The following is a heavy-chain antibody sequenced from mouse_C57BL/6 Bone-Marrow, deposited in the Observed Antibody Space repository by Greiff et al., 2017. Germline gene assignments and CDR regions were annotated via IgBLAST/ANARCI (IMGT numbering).Heavy chain of an antibody. CDR2: INPGNGGT. J-gene: IGHJ1*03. CDR3: GYYGYDGPCWYFDV. V-gene: IGHV1-53*01. Sequence: QVQLQQPGTELVKPGASVKLSCKASGYTFTSYWMHWVKQRPGQGLEWIGNINPGNGGTNYNEKFKSKATLTVDKSSSTAYMQLSSLTSEDSAVYYCGYYGYDGPCWYFDVWGTGTTVTVSS. D-gene: IGHD2-2*01. CDR1: GYTFTSYW.